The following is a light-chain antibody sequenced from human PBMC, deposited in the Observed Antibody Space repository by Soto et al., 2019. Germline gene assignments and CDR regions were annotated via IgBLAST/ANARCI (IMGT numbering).Light chain of an antibody. J-gene: IGLJ2*01. Sequence: NFMLTQPHSVSESPGKTVTISCTGSGGSIASNYVQWFQQRPGSAPTTVIYEDDQRPSGVPDRFSCSIDSSSNSASLTISGLKTEDEADYYCQSSDIRNVVFGGGTKLTVL. CDR1: GGSIASNY. CDR3: QSSDIRNVV. V-gene: IGLV6-57*02. CDR2: EDD.